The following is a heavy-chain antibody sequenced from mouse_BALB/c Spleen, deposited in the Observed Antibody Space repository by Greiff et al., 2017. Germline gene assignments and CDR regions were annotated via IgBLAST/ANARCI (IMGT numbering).Heavy chain of an antibody. CDR1: GFTFSSLG. Sequence: EVTPMESGGGLVQPGGSLKLSCPASGFTFSSLGMSWVRQTPDKRLELVATIISNGGSTYYPDSVKGRFTISRDNAKNTLYLQMSSLKSEDTAMYYCARALYGYFYAMDYWGQGTSVTVSS. D-gene: IGHD1-2*01. CDR2: IISNGGST. J-gene: IGHJ4*01. V-gene: IGHV5-6-3*01. CDR3: ARALYGYFYAMDY.